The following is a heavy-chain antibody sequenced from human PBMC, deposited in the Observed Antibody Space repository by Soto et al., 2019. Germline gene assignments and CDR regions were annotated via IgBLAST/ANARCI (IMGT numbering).Heavy chain of an antibody. CDR3: ARTSVDILTGWCGFDP. Sequence: SETLSLTCTVSGGSISSYYWSWIRQPPGKGLEWIGYIYYSGSTNYNPSLKSRVTISVDTSKNQFSLKLSSVTAADTAVYYCARTSVDILTGWCGFDPWRQGSLVTVSS. D-gene: IGHD3-9*01. V-gene: IGHV4-59*01. CDR2: IYYSGST. CDR1: GGSISSYY. J-gene: IGHJ5*02.